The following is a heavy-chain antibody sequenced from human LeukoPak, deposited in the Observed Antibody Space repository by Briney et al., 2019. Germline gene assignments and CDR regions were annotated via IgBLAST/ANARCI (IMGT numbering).Heavy chain of an antibody. Sequence: GGSLRLSCAASGFTFSSYAMSWVRQAPGKGLEWVSAISGSGGSTYYADSVKGRFTISRDNSKNTLYLQMSSVRVEDTAVYYCVPGSSAWRDLEYWGQGTLVTVSS. CDR3: VPGSSAWRDLEY. V-gene: IGHV3-23*01. CDR1: GFTFSSYA. CDR2: ISGSGGST. J-gene: IGHJ4*02. D-gene: IGHD6-19*01.